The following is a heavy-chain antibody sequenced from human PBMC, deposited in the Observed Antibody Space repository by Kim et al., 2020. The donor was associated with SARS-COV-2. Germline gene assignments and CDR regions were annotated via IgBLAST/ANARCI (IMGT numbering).Heavy chain of an antibody. J-gene: IGHJ5*02. D-gene: IGHD6-6*01. CDR3: ARGLSVAARRGWFDH. Sequence: SETLSLTCAVYGGSFSGYYWSWIRPPPGKGLEWIGEINHSGSTNYNPSLKSRVTISVDTSKNQFSLKLSSVTAADTAVYYCARGLSVAARRGWFDHWGQG. CDR1: GGSFSGYY. CDR2: INHSGST. V-gene: IGHV4-34*01.